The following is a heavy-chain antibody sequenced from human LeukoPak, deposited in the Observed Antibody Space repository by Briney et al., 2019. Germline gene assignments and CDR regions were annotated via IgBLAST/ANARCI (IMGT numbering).Heavy chain of an antibody. CDR1: GYTFTSYG. CDR2: ISAYNGNT. J-gene: IGHJ6*03. Sequence: ASVKVSCKASGYTFTSYGISWVRQAPGQGLEWMGWISAYNGNTNYAQKLQGRVTMTTDTSTSTAYMELSSLRSEDTAVYYCARSSRGAIYYYYYMDVWGKGTTVTVSS. CDR3: ARSSRGAIYYYYYMDV. V-gene: IGHV1-18*01. D-gene: IGHD3-10*01.